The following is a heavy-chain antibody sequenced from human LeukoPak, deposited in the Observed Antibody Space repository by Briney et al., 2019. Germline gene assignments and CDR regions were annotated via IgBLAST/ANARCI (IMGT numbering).Heavy chain of an antibody. CDR1: VFTFTSSA. Sequence: SVKVSCKASVFTFTSSAMQCVRQARGQRLEWIGWIVVGSGNTNYAQKFQERVTITRDMSTSTAYMELSSLRSEDTAVYYCAASLYSGYDPTDYWGQGTLVTVSS. D-gene: IGHD5-12*01. V-gene: IGHV1-58*02. J-gene: IGHJ4*02. CDR3: AASLYSGYDPTDY. CDR2: IVVGSGNT.